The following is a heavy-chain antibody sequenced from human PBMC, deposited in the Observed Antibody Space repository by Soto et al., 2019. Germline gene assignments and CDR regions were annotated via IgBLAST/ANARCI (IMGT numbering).Heavy chain of an antibody. Sequence: GGSLSLSCAASGFTFSSYGLHWVRQAPGKGLEWVAVISYDGSNKYYADSVKGRFTISRDNSKNTLYLQMNSLRAEDTAVYYCAKEMAGVVTKPFDYWGQGTLVTVSS. J-gene: IGHJ4*02. CDR3: AKEMAGVVTKPFDY. V-gene: IGHV3-30*18. CDR2: ISYDGSNK. D-gene: IGHD3-3*01. CDR1: GFTFSSYG.